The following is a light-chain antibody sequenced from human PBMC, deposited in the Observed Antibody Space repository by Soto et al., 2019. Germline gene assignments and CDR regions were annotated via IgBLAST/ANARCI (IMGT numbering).Light chain of an antibody. Sequence: QSVLTQPPSASGSPGQSVTISCTGTSSDVGGYNYVSWYQQHPGKAPKLIICEVTKRPSGVPDRFSGSKSGNTASLTVSGLQADDEADYYCSSYAGSNNLLFGGGTQLTVL. CDR3: SSYAGSNNLL. CDR2: EVT. J-gene: IGLJ2*01. V-gene: IGLV2-8*01. CDR1: SSDVGGYNY.